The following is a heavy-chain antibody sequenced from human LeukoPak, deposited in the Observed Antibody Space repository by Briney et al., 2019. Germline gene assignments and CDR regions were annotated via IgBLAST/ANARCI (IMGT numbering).Heavy chain of an antibody. D-gene: IGHD6-6*01. Sequence: ALEFLPLTRAASGASLSRTTWWSRIRQPPGKRLEWIGEIYHSGSTNYNPSLKSRVTISVDKSKNQFSLKLSSVTAADTAIYYCASRAARPFDYWGQGTLVTVSS. CDR2: IYHSGST. CDR3: ASRAARPFDY. J-gene: IGHJ4*02. V-gene: IGHV4-4*02. CDR1: GASLSRTTW.